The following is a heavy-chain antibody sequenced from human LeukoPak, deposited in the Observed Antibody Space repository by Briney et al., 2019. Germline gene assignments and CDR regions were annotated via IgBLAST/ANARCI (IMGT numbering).Heavy chain of an antibody. J-gene: IGHJ4*02. CDR2: ISGNSGSI. Sequence: GGCLRLSSAASGCTADDYAIQWVPEAPGKGLERVSGISGNSGSIGYADSVKGRFTISRDNAKNSLYLQMNSLRAEGTALYYCAKDGLGRIAAAGGMFDYWGQGTLVTVSS. CDR1: GCTADDYA. V-gene: IGHV3-9*02. CDR3: AKDGLGRIAAAGGMFDY. D-gene: IGHD6-13*01.